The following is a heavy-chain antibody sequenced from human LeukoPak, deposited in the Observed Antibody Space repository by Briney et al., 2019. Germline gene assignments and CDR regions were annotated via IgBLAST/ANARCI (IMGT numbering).Heavy chain of an antibody. Sequence: SVKVSCKASGGTFSSFGISWVRQAPGQGLEWMGEITPLFSITHYAQNFQGRVSITADESSRTAYMELSSLRSEDTAMYYCARDSDGDTPAEYWGQGTLVTVSS. CDR3: ARDSDGDTPAEY. CDR1: GGTFSSFG. CDR2: ITPLFSIT. V-gene: IGHV1-69*13. D-gene: IGHD4-17*01. J-gene: IGHJ4*02.